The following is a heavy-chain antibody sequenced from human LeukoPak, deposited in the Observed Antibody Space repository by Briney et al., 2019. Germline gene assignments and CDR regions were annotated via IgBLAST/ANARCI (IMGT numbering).Heavy chain of an antibody. Sequence: KTSETLSLTCTVSAYSINSRFYYWGWIRQPPGKGLEWIGSVYHPGSTSYNPSYNSRVTIAADTSKNQSSLKLTSVAAADTAVYYCASGLSWGTFDYWGQGTLVTVSS. J-gene: IGHJ4*02. D-gene: IGHD3-16*01. V-gene: IGHV4-38-2*02. CDR1: AYSINSRFYY. CDR3: ASGLSWGTFDY. CDR2: VYHPGST.